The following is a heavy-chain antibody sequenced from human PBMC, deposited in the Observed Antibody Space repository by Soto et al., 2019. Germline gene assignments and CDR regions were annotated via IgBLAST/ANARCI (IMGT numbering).Heavy chain of an antibody. J-gene: IGHJ6*02. CDR3: ARVIRFLYGMDV. D-gene: IGHD3-3*01. V-gene: IGHV3-48*02. CDR1: GFTFSSYS. Sequence: GGSLRLSCAASGFTFSSYSMNWVRQAPGKGLEWVSYISSSSSTIYYADSVKGRFTISRDNAENSLYLQMNSLRDEDTAVYYCARVIRFLYGMDVWGQGTTVTVSS. CDR2: ISSSSSTI.